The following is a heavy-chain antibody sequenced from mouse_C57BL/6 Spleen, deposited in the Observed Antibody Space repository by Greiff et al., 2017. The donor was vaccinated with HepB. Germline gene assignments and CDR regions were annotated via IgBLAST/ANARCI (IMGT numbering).Heavy chain of an antibody. CDR2: SRNKANDYTT. CDR3: ARDEKTLDWYFDV. V-gene: IGHV7-1*01. CDR1: GFTFSDFY. J-gene: IGHJ1*03. Sequence: EVQVVESGGGLVQSGRSLRLSCATSGFTFSDFYMEWVRQAPGKGLEWIAASRNKANDYTTEYSASVKVRFIVSRDTSQSILYLQMNALRAEDTAIYYCARDEKTLDWYFDVWGTGTTVTVSS.